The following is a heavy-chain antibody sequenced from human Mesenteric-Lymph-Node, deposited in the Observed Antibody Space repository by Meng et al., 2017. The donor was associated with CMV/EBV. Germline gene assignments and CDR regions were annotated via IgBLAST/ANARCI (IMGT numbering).Heavy chain of an antibody. D-gene: IGHD2-2*01. CDR2: IWYDGSKT. Sequence: GESLKISCAASGFIFSSYGIHWVRQAPGKGLEWVAVIWYDGSKTYYGDSVQGRFSISRDNSKNTVYLQMNSLRAEDTAVYYCAKDLLTDIVVVPAARNYYYYYGMDVWGQGTTVTVSS. CDR1: GFIFSSYG. V-gene: IGHV3-33*06. CDR3: AKDLLTDIVVVPAARNYYYYYGMDV. J-gene: IGHJ6*02.